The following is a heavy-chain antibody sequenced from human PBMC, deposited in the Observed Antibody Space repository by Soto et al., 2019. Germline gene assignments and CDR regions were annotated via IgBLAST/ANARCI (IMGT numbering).Heavy chain of an antibody. D-gene: IGHD3-22*01. CDR2: IYHSGST. Sequence: LSLTCAVSGGSISSGGYSSRWFREPPGKGLEWIGYIYHSGSTYYNPSLKSRVTISVDRSKNQFSLKLSSVTAADTAVYYCARGGPDSSGYYYAGDAFDIWGQGTMVTVSS. CDR1: GGSISSGGYS. CDR3: ARGGPDSSGYYYAGDAFDI. J-gene: IGHJ3*02. V-gene: IGHV4-30-2*01.